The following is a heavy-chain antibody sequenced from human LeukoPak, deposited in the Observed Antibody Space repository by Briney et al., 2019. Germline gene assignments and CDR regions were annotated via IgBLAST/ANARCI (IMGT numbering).Heavy chain of an antibody. J-gene: IGHJ2*01. CDR3: ARKVTMASWYFDL. D-gene: IGHD3-10*01. CDR2: IYYSGGT. V-gene: IGHV4-59*12. Sequence: SETLSLTCTVSGGSISSYYWSWIRQPPEKGLEWLGYIYYSGGTNYNPSLKSRVTISVDTSKNQFSLKLSSVTAADTAMYYCARKVTMASWYFDLWGRGTLVTVSS. CDR1: GGSISSYY.